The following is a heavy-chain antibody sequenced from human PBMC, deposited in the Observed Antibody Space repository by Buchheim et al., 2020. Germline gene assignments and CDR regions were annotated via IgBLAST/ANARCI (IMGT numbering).Heavy chain of an antibody. V-gene: IGHV3-66*01. CDR3: VGAMYWDNGWGALDI. J-gene: IGHJ3*02. D-gene: IGHD1/OR15-1a*01. CDR2: LYSNGKT. CDR1: GFTVSSY. Sequence: EVQLVESGGGLVQPGGSLRLSCTVSGFTVSSYMNWVRQAPGKGLEWISVLYSNGKTFYKDSVKGRFTISRDSSKNLLYLQMNSLRVDDTAVYYCVGAMYWDNGWGALDIWGQGT.